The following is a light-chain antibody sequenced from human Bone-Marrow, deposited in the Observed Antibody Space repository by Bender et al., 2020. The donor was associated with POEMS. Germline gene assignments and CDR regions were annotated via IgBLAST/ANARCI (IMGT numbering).Light chain of an antibody. CDR3: QSYDNSLGGWV. J-gene: IGLJ3*02. CDR1: SSNLGNYHL. CDR2: QSN. V-gene: IGLV2-14*02. Sequence: QSALTQRASVSGSPGQSLTISCTGTSSNLGNYHLVSWYQHHPGKAPKVVIYQSNKRPSGVPDRFSGSKSGNTASLAITGLQAEDEGDYYCQSYDNSLGGWVFGGGTKLTVL.